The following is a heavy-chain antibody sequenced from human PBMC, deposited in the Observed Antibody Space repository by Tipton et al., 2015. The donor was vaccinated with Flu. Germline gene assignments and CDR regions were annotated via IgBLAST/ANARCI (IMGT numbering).Heavy chain of an antibody. V-gene: IGHV3-7*01. Sequence: SLRLSCAASGFTFSRNWMSWVRQAPGKGLEWVANIKQDGSERYYVDSVKGRFTISRDNVKNTLYLQMNSLRAEDTAVYYCAREGEDPEVVVAAPFDCWGQGTLVTVSS. CDR3: AREGEDPEVVVAAPFDC. CDR2: IKQDGSER. CDR1: GFTFSRNW. J-gene: IGHJ4*02. D-gene: IGHD2-15*01.